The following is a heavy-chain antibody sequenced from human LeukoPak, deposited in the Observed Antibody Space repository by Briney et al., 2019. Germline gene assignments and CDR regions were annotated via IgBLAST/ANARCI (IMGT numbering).Heavy chain of an antibody. CDR2: INPNSGGT. CDR1: GYTFTGYY. D-gene: IGHD3-16*02. CDR3: ARGTPGSYLGY. V-gene: IGHV1-2*04. J-gene: IGHJ4*02. Sequence: ASVKVSCKASGYTFTGYYMHWVRQAPGQGLEWMGWINPNSGGTNYAQKFKGWVTLTRDTSINTTYMELSRLASDVTAVYFCARGTPGSYLGYWGQGTLVTVSS.